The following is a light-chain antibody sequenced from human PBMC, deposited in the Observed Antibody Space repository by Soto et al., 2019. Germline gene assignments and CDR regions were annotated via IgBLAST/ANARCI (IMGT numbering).Light chain of an antibody. J-gene: IGKJ4*01. CDR2: GAS. CDR3: QRYGTSLPLT. CDR1: QSVSSNY. V-gene: IGKV3-20*01. Sequence: EIVLTQSPGTLSLSPGHRATLSCRASQSVSSNYLAWYQQKPGQAPRLLIYGASSRATGIPDRFSGSGSGTDFTLTISRLEPEDFAVYYCQRYGTSLPLTFGGGTKVEIK.